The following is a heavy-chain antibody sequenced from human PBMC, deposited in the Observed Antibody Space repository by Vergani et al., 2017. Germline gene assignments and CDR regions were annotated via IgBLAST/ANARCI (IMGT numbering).Heavy chain of an antibody. J-gene: IGHJ5*02. Sequence: EAYLVQSGGGLVTPGGSLRLSCAASGFNFPSFTMNWVRQAPGRGLEWISSIKFPPGEIFYADSVKGRFTISRDNVKNVLFLQMGNLRAADTGVYFCARDITASVKSPPHPDWFDPWGQGSLVTVSS. CDR2: IKFPPGEI. CDR1: GFNFPSFT. CDR3: ARDITASVKSPPHPDWFDP. D-gene: IGHD4-17*01. V-gene: IGHV3-21*06.